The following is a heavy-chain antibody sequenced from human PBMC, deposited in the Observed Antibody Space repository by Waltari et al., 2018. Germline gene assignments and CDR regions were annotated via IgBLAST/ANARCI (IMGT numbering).Heavy chain of an antibody. CDR2: IYHSGST. CDR1: GYSISSGYY. CDR3: ASTLLLWFGELFGYFDY. V-gene: IGHV4-38-2*01. Sequence: QVQLQESGPGLVKPSETLSLTCAVSGYSISSGYYWGWIRQPPGKGLEWIGSIYHSGSTYYNPSLKSRVTISVDTSKNQFSLKLSSVTAADTAVYYCASTLLLWFGELFGYFDYWGQGTLVTVSS. D-gene: IGHD3-10*01. J-gene: IGHJ4*02.